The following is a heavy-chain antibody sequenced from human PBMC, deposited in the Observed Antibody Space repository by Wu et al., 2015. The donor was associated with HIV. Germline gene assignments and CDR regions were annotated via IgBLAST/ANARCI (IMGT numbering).Heavy chain of an antibody. D-gene: IGHD5-18*01. V-gene: IGHV1-69*13. CDR1: GATFSSYA. CDR2: LIPMYGTA. J-gene: IGHJ4*02. CDR3: AGGGGRTSMDPFDF. Sequence: QVQLVQSGAVVKRPGSSVRVSCKASGATFSSYALSWVRQAPGQGPEWMGRLIPMYGTANYAQKFQGRVTITADESTSTAYMVVSSLRSDDTAVYYCAGGGGRTSMDPFDFWGQGHWSPSPQ.